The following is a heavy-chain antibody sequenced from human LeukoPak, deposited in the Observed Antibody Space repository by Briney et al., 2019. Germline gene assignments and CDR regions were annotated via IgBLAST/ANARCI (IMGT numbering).Heavy chain of an antibody. CDR1: GFIFSSYA. CDR2: ISGSGGST. D-gene: IGHD6-13*01. CDR3: ARDWYSSFDP. J-gene: IGHJ5*02. Sequence: PGGSLRLSCAASGFIFSSYAMSWVRQAPGKGLEWVSAISGSGGSTYYADSVKGRFTISRDNAKNSLYLQMNSLRAEDTAVYYCARDWYSSFDPWGQGTLVTVSS. V-gene: IGHV3-23*01.